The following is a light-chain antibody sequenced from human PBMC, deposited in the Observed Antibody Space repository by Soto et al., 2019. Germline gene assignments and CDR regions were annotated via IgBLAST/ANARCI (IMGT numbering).Light chain of an antibody. CDR2: EVT. V-gene: IGLV2-14*01. CDR1: SSDVGAYNY. CDR3: NSYTSTSARV. Sequence: QSVLTQPASVSGSPGQSITISCTGTSSDVGAYNYVSWYQHRPGRAPRLIIYEVTNRPSGVSNRFSGSKSGNTASLRISGLQSEDEAEYYCNSYTSTSARVFGTGTKVTVL. J-gene: IGLJ1*01.